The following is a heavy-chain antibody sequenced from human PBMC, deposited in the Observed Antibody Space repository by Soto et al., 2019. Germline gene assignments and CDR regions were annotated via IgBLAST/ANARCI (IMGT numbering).Heavy chain of an antibody. D-gene: IGHD3-3*01. Sequence: PGGSLRLSCAASGFTFSNAWMSWVRQAPGKXLEWVGRIKSKTDGGTTDYAAPVKGRFTISRDDSKNTLYLQMNSLKTEDTAVYYCTADANTIFGVVIRFDYWGQGTLVTVSS. J-gene: IGHJ4*02. CDR3: TADANTIFGVVIRFDY. CDR2: IKSKTDGGTT. V-gene: IGHV3-15*01. CDR1: GFTFSNAW.